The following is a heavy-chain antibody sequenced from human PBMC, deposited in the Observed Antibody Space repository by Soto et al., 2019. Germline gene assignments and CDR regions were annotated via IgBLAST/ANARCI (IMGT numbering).Heavy chain of an antibody. V-gene: IGHV3-11*01. CDR1: GFTFSDYY. D-gene: IGHD6-25*01. J-gene: IGHJ6*02. Sequence: LRLSCAASGFTFSDYYMSWIRQAPGKGLEWVSYISSSGSTIYYADSVKGRFTISRDNAKNSLYLQMNSLRAEDTAVYYCARDSGPPHNYYYYGMDVWGQGTTVTVSS. CDR2: ISSSGSTI. CDR3: ARDSGPPHNYYYYGMDV.